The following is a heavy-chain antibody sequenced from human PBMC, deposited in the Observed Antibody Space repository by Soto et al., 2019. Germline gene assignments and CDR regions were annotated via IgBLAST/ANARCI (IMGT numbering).Heavy chain of an antibody. Sequence: SETLSLTCTVSGGSISSYYWSWIRQPPGKGLEWIGYIYYSGSTNYNPSLKSRVTISVDTSKNQFSLKLSSVTAADTAVYYCARGRHNYYYGMDVWGQGTTVTVS. CDR2: IYYSGST. J-gene: IGHJ6*02. CDR3: ARGRHNYYYGMDV. V-gene: IGHV4-59*01. CDR1: GGSISSYY. D-gene: IGHD2-21*01.